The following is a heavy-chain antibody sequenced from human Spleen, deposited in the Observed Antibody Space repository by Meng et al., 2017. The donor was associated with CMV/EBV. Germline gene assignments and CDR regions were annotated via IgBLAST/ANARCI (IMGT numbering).Heavy chain of an antibody. V-gene: IGHV4-34*01. CDR3: ARGREIVLVPGTAGSRTYYYYGMDV. Sequence: WSWIRQPPGKGLEWIGEINHSGSPNYSPSLKSRVTISVDTSKNQFSLKLNPVTAADTAVYYCARGREIVLVPGTAGSRTYYYYGMDVWGQGTTVTVSS. J-gene: IGHJ6*02. CDR2: INHSGSP. D-gene: IGHD2-8*02.